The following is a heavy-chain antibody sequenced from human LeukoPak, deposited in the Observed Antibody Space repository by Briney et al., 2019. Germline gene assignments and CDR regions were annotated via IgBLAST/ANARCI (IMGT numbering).Heavy chain of an antibody. CDR3: AKAMGGYDCTDY. CDR1: GFTFSSYG. V-gene: IGHV3-23*01. J-gene: IGHJ4*02. D-gene: IGHD5-12*01. CDR2: ISGSGGST. Sequence: GGSLRLSCAASGFTFSSYGMSWVRQAPGKGLEWVSAISGSGGSTYYADSVKGRFTISRDNSKNTLYLQMNSLRAEDTAVYYCAKAMGGYDCTDYWGQGTLVTASS.